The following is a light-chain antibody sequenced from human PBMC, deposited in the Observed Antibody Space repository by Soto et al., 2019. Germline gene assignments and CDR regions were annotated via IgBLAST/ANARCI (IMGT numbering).Light chain of an antibody. J-gene: IGLJ3*02. CDR3: AAWDDSLNGGV. CDR1: SSNIGNNA. V-gene: IGLV1-36*01. Sequence: QSVLTQPPSVSEAPRQRVTISCSGSSSNIGNNAVNWYQQLPGQAPKLLIFYDDLLPSGVSDRFSGSKSGTSVSLAISSLQSEDEADYYCAAWDDSLNGGVFGGGTQLTVL. CDR2: YDD.